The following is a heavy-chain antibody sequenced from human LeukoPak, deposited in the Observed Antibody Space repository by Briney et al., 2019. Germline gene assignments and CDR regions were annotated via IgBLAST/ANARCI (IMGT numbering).Heavy chain of an antibody. V-gene: IGHV3-53*01. CDR3: ARELAVGAITEYFQD. Sequence: PGGSLRLSCVASGFSVSSNYMAWVRQAPGKGLEWVSVLYIGGNTYYGDFVKGRFTISRDNSRNTLHLQMNSLRVDDTAVYYCARELAVGAITEYFQDWGQGTLVTVSS. CDR1: GFSVSSNY. J-gene: IGHJ1*01. CDR2: LYIGGNT. D-gene: IGHD1-26*01.